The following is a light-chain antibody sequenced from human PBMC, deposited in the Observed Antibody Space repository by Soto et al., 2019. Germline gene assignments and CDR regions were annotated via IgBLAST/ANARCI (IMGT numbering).Light chain of an antibody. CDR1: QSVSSSY. Sequence: EIVLTQSPGTLSLSPGERATLSCRASQSVSSSYLAWYQQKPGQAPRLLIYGASSRATGIPDRSSGSGSGTDFTLTISRLEPEDFAVYYCQQYGSSPPNTVGQGTKLEIK. J-gene: IGKJ2*01. CDR3: QQYGSSPPNT. V-gene: IGKV3-20*01. CDR2: GAS.